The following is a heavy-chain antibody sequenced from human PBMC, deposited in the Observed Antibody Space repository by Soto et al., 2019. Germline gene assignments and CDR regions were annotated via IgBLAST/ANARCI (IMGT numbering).Heavy chain of an antibody. CDR3: ARVSIGGLGGGDCYSWGAAWFDP. CDR1: GGSISSGGYY. CDR2: IYYSGRT. Sequence: QVQLQESGPGLVKPSQTLSLTCTVSGGSISSGGYYWSWIRQHPGKRLEWIGYIYYSGRTYYNPSLKSRVTISVATSKNQYSLKLSSVTAADTAVYYCARVSIGGLGGGDCYSWGAAWFDPWGQGTLVTVSS. D-gene: IGHD2-21*02. V-gene: IGHV4-31*03. J-gene: IGHJ5*02.